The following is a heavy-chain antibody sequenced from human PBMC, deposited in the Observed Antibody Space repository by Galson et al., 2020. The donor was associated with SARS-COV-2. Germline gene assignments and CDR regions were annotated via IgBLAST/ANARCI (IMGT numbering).Heavy chain of an antibody. CDR1: GFILSDYA. CDR2: MSSTGGTS. D-gene: IGHD6-19*01. V-gene: IGHV3-64D*09. J-gene: IGHJ4*02. CDR3: LSYSSTPDNY. Sequence: GGSLRLSCSASGFILSDYAMHWVRQAPGKGLQYVSAMSSTGGTSFYADSVNGRFTMSRDNSKNTFYLQMTGLRVEDSAFYYCLSYSSTPDNYWGQGTLVTVSS.